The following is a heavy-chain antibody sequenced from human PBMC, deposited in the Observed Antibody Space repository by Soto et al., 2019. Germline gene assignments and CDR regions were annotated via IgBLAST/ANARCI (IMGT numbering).Heavy chain of an antibody. Sequence: GASVKVSCKASGYTFTSYGISWVRQAPGQGLEWMGWISAYNGNTNYAQKLQGRVTMTTDTSTSTAYMELRSLRSDDTAVYYCAREYNWNYSNYYYYGMDVWGQGTTVTVSS. CDR3: AREYNWNYSNYYYYGMDV. CDR1: GYTFTSYG. CDR2: ISAYNGNT. D-gene: IGHD1-7*01. V-gene: IGHV1-18*01. J-gene: IGHJ6*02.